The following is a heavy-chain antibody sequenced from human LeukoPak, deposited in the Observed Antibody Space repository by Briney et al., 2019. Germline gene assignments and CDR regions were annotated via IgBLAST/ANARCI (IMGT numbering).Heavy chain of an antibody. Sequence: SETLSLTCTVSGGSISSSSYYWGWIRQPPGKGLEWIGSIYYSGSTYYNPSLKSRVTISVDTSKNQFSLKLSSVTAADTAVYYCARVDVVIDAFDIWGQGTMVTVSS. CDR3: ARVDVVIDAFDI. J-gene: IGHJ3*02. D-gene: IGHD4-23*01. CDR2: IYYSGST. V-gene: IGHV4-39*07. CDR1: GGSISSSSYY.